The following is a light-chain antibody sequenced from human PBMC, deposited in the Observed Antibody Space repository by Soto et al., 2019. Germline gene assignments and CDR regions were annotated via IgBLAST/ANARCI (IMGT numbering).Light chain of an antibody. Sequence: QTVVTQEPSFSVSPGGTVTLTCGLSSGSVSTSYYPSWYQQTPGQAPRTLIYSTNTRSSGVSDRFSGSIPGNKAALTITGAQAEDESDYYCVLYMGSGISVFGGGTKLTVL. CDR1: SGSVSTSYY. CDR2: STN. CDR3: VLYMGSGISV. J-gene: IGLJ3*02. V-gene: IGLV8-61*01.